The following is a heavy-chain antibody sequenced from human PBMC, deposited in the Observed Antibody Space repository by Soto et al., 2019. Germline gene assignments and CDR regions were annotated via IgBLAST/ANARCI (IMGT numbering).Heavy chain of an antibody. Sequence: GGSLRLSCAASGFTLSSYWMHWVRQAPRKGLVWVSRINPDGSATNYADSVKGRFTISRDNAKNTLYLQMNSLRAEDTAVFYCGRGGSDSPMAPGYWGQGTLVTVSS. D-gene: IGHD5-18*01. V-gene: IGHV3-74*01. CDR2: INPDGSAT. CDR3: GRGGSDSPMAPGY. CDR1: GFTLSSYW. J-gene: IGHJ4*02.